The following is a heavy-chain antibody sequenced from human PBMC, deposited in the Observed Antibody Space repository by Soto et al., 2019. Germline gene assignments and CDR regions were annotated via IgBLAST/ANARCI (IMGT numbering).Heavy chain of an antibody. CDR3: ARESGGATATLDYYYFYMDV. V-gene: IGHV1-2*04. D-gene: IGHD1-26*01. CDR2: INPNDGVT. J-gene: IGHJ6*03. CDR1: GDSFNDYY. Sequence: QVQLVQSGAEVRKPGASVTVSCRSSGDSFNDYYIHWVRQATGQGFEWMGWINPNDGVTKFAQKLQGSVSMTSDTSIRTVYTQLSSIRSDDAAGYYCARESGGATATLDYYYFYMDVWGTGTTVTVSS.